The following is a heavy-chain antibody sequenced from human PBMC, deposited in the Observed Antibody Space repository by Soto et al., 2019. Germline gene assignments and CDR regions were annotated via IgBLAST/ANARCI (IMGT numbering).Heavy chain of an antibody. CDR1: GGSVSSGSYY. D-gene: IGHD2-8*02. CDR2: IYYSGST. J-gene: IGHJ4*02. CDR3: ARDTGGGNPFDY. Sequence: QVQLQESGPGLVKLSETLSLTCTVSGGSVSSGSYYWSWIRQPPGKGLEWIGYIYYSGSTNYNPSLKSRVTISVDTSKNQFSLKLSSVTAADTAVYYCARDTGGGNPFDYWGQGTLVTVSS. V-gene: IGHV4-61*01.